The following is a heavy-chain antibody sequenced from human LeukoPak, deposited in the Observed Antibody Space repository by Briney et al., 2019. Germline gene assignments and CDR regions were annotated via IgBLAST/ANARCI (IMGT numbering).Heavy chain of an antibody. V-gene: IGHV4-39*07. D-gene: IGHD3-3*01. CDR1: GGSVITTNYY. Sequence: SETLSLTCTVSGGSVITTNYYGGWIRQPPGKGLEWIGSIYYSGTTYYNPSLKSRVAISVDTSKNQFSLKLSSVTAADTAVYYCARGTKTYYDFWSGYYQNGGDYYYYMDVWGKGTTVTVSS. J-gene: IGHJ6*03. CDR2: IYYSGTT. CDR3: ARGTKTYYDFWSGYYQNGGDYYYYMDV.